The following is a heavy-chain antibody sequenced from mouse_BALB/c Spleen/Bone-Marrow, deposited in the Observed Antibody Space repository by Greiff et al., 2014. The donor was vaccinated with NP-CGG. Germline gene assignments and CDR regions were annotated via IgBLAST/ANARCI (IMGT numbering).Heavy chain of an antibody. CDR1: GFNIKDTY. D-gene: IGHD1-1*01. Sequence: DVKLQESGAELVKPGASVKLSCTASGFNIKDTYMHWVKQRPEQGLEWIGRIDPANGNTKYDPKFQGKATITADTSSNTAYLQLISPTSEDTAVYYCARYYYGSSYFDYWGQGTTLTVSS. V-gene: IGHV14-3*02. CDR2: IDPANGNT. CDR3: ARYYYGSSYFDY. J-gene: IGHJ2*01.